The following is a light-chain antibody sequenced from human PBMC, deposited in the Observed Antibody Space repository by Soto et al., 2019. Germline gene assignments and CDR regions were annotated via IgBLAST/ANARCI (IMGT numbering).Light chain of an antibody. CDR2: GAS. J-gene: IGKJ1*01. CDR3: QQYNKWPRT. V-gene: IGKV3-15*01. Sequence: EIVMTQSPATLSVSPGERATLSCRASQSVSSDLAWYQQKPGQAPRLLISGASTRATGIPARFSGSGSGTEFTLTISSLQSEDFAVYYCQQYNKWPRTFGQGTKVEMK. CDR1: QSVSSD.